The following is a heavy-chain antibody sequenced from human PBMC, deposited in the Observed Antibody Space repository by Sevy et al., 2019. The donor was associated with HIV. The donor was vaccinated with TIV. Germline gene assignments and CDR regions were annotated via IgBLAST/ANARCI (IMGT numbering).Heavy chain of an antibody. D-gene: IGHD5-18*01. CDR1: GGSISSYY. V-gene: IGHV4-59*01. J-gene: IGHJ4*02. CDR2: IYYSGST. Sequence: SETLSLTCTVSGGSISSYYWSWIRQPPGKGLEWIGYIYYSGSTNYNPSLKSRVTISVDTSKNQFSLKLSSVTAADTAVYYCARENNRDTIDYWGQGTLVTVSS. CDR3: ARENNRDTIDY.